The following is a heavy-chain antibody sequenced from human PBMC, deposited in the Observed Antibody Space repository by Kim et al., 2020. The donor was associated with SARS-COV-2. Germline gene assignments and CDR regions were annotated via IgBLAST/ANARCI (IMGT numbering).Heavy chain of an antibody. CDR3: ARDTPVLAAAVGGSRFQPSLFDP. CDR1: GGSISSYY. Sequence: SETLSLTCTVSGGSISSYYWSWIRQPPGKGLEWIGYIYYSGSTNYNPSLKSRVTISVDTSKNQFSLKLSSVTAADTAVYYCARDTPVLAAAVGGSRFQPSLFDPWGQGTLVTVSS. CDR2: IYYSGST. J-gene: IGHJ5*02. D-gene: IGHD6-13*01. V-gene: IGHV4-59*01.